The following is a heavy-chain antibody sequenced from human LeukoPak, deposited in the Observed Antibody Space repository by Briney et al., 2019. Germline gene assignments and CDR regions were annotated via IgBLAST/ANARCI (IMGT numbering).Heavy chain of an antibody. CDR3: ARTMSIAARGNWFDP. V-gene: IGHV4-30-4*01. J-gene: IGHJ5*02. CDR1: GVSISSGENY. Sequence: SETLSLTCTVSGVSISSGENYWTWIRQPPGKGLEWVGYILYSGDTYYNPSLKSRVTISVDTSKNQFSLKLSSVTAADTAVYYCARTMSIAARGNWFDPWGQGTLVTVSS. D-gene: IGHD6-6*01. CDR2: ILYSGDT.